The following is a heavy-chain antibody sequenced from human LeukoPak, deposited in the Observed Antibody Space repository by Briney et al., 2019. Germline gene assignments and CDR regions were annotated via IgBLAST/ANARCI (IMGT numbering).Heavy chain of an antibody. V-gene: IGHV3-20*01. Sequence: GGSLRLSCVASGFTFDDYGMSWVRQAPGKGLEWVSSINWNSGRTAYADSVKGRFTISRDNAKNSLYLQVSSLRGEDTALYHCAKVTTYGFDAFDIWGRGTMVTVSP. D-gene: IGHD4-17*01. CDR3: AKVTTYGFDAFDI. CDR1: GFTFDDYG. J-gene: IGHJ3*02. CDR2: INWNSGRT.